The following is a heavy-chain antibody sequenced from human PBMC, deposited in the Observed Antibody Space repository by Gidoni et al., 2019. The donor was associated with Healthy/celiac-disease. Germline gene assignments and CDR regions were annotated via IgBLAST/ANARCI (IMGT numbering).Heavy chain of an antibody. CDR3: ARDRKVYYYDSSGYYLGAFDI. D-gene: IGHD3-22*01. CDR2: IWYDGSNK. Sequence: QVQLVESGGGVVQPGRSLRLSCAASGFPFSSYGMHWVRQAPGKGLEWVAVIWYDGSNKYYADSVKGRFTISRDNSKNTLYLQMNSLRAEDTAAYYCARDRKVYYYDSSGYYLGAFDIWGQGTMVTVSS. CDR1: GFPFSSYG. V-gene: IGHV3-33*01. J-gene: IGHJ3*02.